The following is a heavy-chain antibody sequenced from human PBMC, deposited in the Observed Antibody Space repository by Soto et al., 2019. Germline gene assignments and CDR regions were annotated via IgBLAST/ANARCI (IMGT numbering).Heavy chain of an antibody. CDR2: FSATSENT. D-gene: IGHD6-19*01. Sequence: EVQLLESGGGRVQPGGSLRLSCVGSGFFFSSYTMTWVRQAPGKGLEWVSSFSATSENTYYADSVRGRFTIPRDNSKNTLFLQMNSLTSEDTAMYYCAKARDQQWVRLPFDYWGQGILVIVSS. J-gene: IGHJ4*02. V-gene: IGHV3-23*01. CDR3: AKARDQQWVRLPFDY. CDR1: GFFFSSYT.